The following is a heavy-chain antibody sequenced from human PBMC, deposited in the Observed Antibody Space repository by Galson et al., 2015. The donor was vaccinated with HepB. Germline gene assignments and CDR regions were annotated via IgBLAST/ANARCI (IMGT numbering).Heavy chain of an antibody. V-gene: IGHV1-69*13. CDR2: IIPIFGTA. D-gene: IGHD2-2*01. CDR1: GGTFSSYA. Sequence: SVKVSCKASGGTFSSYAVSWVRQAPGQGLEWMGGIIPIFGTANYAQKFQGRVTITADESTSTAYMELSSLRSEDTAVYYCARGACSSTSCYDYYYYGMDVWGQGTTVTVSS. CDR3: ARGACSSTSCYDYYYYGMDV. J-gene: IGHJ6*02.